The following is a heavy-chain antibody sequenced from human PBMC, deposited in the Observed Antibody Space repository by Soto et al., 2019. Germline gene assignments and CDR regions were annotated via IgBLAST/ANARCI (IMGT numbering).Heavy chain of an antibody. CDR2: IYHSGST. CDR3: ARDPSRITMIVVVIGLWY. J-gene: IGHJ4*02. V-gene: IGHV4-4*02. CDR1: GGSIGSSNG. Sequence: PLETKSVSYAVSGGSIGSSNGWSRVRKPPGKGLEWIGEIYHSGSTNYNPSLKSRVTISVDQSKNQFSLKLSSVTAADTAVYYCARDPSRITMIVVVIGLWYWGQGTLVTVSS. D-gene: IGHD3-22*01.